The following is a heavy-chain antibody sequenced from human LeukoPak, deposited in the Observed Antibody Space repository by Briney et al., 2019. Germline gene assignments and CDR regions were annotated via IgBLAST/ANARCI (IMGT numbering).Heavy chain of an antibody. V-gene: IGHV1-24*01. J-gene: IGHJ4*02. Sequence: ASVKVSCKVSGYTLTELSMHWVRQAPGKGLEWMGGFDPEDGETIYAQKFQGRVTMTENTSADTAYMELSSLRSEDTAVYYCATGLHLAYYYDSSVWGQGTLVTVSS. CDR1: GYTLTELS. D-gene: IGHD3-22*01. CDR3: ATGLHLAYYYDSSV. CDR2: FDPEDGET.